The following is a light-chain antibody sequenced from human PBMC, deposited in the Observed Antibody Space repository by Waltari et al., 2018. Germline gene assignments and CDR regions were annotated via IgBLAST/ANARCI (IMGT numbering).Light chain of an antibody. Sequence: DFVMTQFPDSLAVSLGERATINCKSSQSLLYTSNYKNYLAWYQQKPGQPPKLLIYWASTRESGVPDRFSGSGSGTDFTLTISSLQAEDVAVYYCQQYYSRHSYTFGQGTKLEIK. J-gene: IGKJ2*01. CDR3: QQYYSRHSYT. V-gene: IGKV4-1*01. CDR2: WAS. CDR1: QSLLYTSNYKNY.